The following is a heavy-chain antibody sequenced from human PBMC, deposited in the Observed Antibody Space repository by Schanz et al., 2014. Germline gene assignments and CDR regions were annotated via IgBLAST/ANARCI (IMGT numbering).Heavy chain of an antibody. CDR1: GFTLSNYA. CDR2: ISGRDGST. D-gene: IGHD5-12*01. CDR3: ARKVVATIGGYYDN. Sequence: EVQLMESGGGLVKPGGSLRLSCAASGFTLSNYAMSWVRQAPGMGLEWVSAISGRDGSTYYADSVRGRFTISRDNSKNTLYLQMNSLRAGDAAVYYCARKVVATIGGYYDNWGQGTLVIVSS. V-gene: IGHV3-23*01. J-gene: IGHJ4*02.